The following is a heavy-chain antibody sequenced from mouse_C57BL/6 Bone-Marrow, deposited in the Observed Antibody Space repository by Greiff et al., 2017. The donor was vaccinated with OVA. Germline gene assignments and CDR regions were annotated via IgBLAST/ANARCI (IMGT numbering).Heavy chain of an antibody. Sequence: VQLQQSGAELVRPGASVKLSCKASGYTFTSYGISWVKQRTGQGLEWIGEIYPRSGNTYYNEKFKGKATLTVDKSSSTAYMELRSLTSEDSAVYFLARGGIYYDSEEDFFAYWGQGTLVTVSA. CDR1: GYTFTSYG. CDR3: ARGGIYYDSEEDFFAY. V-gene: IGHV1-81*01. CDR2: IYPRSGNT. J-gene: IGHJ3*01. D-gene: IGHD2-4*01.